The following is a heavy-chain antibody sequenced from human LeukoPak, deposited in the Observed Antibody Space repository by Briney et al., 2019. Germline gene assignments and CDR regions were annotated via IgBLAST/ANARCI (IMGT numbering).Heavy chain of an antibody. V-gene: IGHV3-23*01. J-gene: IGHJ4*02. CDR1: GFIFKIYG. CDR3: AKDATPRNRLWDHFDS. CDR2: VGGGDDI. Sequence: GGSLRLSCAASGFIFKIYGMSGVRQAPGKGLGGVSGVGGGDDIHYADSVKGRFTGYRDDAKNTVYLQMNSLRVEDTAIYFCAKDATPRNRLWDHFDSWGQGTLVSVSS. D-gene: IGHD2-21*01.